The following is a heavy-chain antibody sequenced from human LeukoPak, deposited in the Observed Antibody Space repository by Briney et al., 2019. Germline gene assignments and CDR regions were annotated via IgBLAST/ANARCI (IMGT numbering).Heavy chain of an antibody. D-gene: IGHD5-12*01. CDR2: IYTSGST. CDR3: ARATAPGFHSDY. J-gene: IGHJ4*02. V-gene: IGHV4-4*07. CDR1: GGSISSYY. Sequence: SETLSLTCTVSGGSISSYYWSWIRQPAGKGLEWIGRIYTSGSTNYNPSLKSRVTMSVDTSKNQFPLKPSSVTAADTAPYYCARATAPGFHSDYRGQGTPVTVSS.